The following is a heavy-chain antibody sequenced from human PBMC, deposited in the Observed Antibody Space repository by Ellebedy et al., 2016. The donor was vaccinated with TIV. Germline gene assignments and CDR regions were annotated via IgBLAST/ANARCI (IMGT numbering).Heavy chain of an antibody. CDR2: ISANGDFT. CDR3: AKDSQVRGVLEYFFDF. V-gene: IGHV3-43*02. CDR1: GLTFSTKW. Sequence: GESLKISCAASGLTFSTKWMHWVRQVPGKGLEWVSVISANGDFTSYADSVKGRFTISRINSKGSLFLHMHRLRTEDTAFYYCAKDSQVRGVLEYFFDFWGQGTLVTVST. J-gene: IGHJ4*02. D-gene: IGHD3-10*01.